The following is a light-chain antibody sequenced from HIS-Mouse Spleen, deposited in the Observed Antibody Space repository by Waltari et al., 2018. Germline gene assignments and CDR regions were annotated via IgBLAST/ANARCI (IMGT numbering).Light chain of an antibody. J-gene: IGKJ2*01. CDR1: QSVSSSY. CDR3: QQYGSSPT. Sequence: EIALTQSPGTLSLSPGERATLPCRASQSVSSSYLAWYQQKPGQAPRLLIYGASSRATGIPDRFSGSGSGTEFTLTISRLEPEDFAVYYCQQYGSSPTFGQGTKLEIK. CDR2: GAS. V-gene: IGKV3-20*01.